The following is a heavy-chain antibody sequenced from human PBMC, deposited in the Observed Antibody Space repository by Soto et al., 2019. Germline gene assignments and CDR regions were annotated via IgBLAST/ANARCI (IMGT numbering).Heavy chain of an antibody. CDR1: GGSISSSSYY. J-gene: IGHJ3*02. D-gene: IGHD4-17*01. CDR2: IYYSGST. V-gene: IGHV4-39*01. Sequence: SETLSLTCTVSGGSISSSSYYWGWIRQPPGKGLEWIGSIYYSGSTYYNPSLKSRVTISVDTSKNQFSLKLSSVTAADTAVYYCARGDYGDSALDIWGQGTMVTVSS. CDR3: ARGDYGDSALDI.